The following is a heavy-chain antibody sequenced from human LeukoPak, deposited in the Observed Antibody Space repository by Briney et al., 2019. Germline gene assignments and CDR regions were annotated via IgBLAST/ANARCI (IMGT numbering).Heavy chain of an antibody. CDR2: IHHSGSA. J-gene: IGHJ3*02. D-gene: IGHD2-21*02. CDR3: ARLPGCSGADCFRAFDI. CDR1: DDSISSYY. V-gene: IGHV4-59*08. Sequence: SETLSLTCTVSDDSISSYYWIWIRQPPGKGLEWIGYIHHSGSANYNPSLRSRITMSVDTSKNHFSLSLTSVTAADTAVYYCARLPGCSGADCFRAFDIWGQGTMVTVSS.